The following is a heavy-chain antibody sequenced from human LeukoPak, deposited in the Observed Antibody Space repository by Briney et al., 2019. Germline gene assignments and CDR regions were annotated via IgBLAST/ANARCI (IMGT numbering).Heavy chain of an antibody. J-gene: IGHJ5*02. D-gene: IGHD6-13*01. Sequence: GGSLRLSCAASGYTFSSYGMHWVRQAPGKGLEWVAVIWYDGSNKYYADSVKDRFTISRDNSKNTLYLQMNSLRAEDTAVYYCARGPPAGRSGIGTGFDPWGQGTLVTVSS. CDR2: IWYDGSNK. CDR1: GYTFSSYG. V-gene: IGHV3-33*01. CDR3: ARGPPAGRSGIGTGFDP.